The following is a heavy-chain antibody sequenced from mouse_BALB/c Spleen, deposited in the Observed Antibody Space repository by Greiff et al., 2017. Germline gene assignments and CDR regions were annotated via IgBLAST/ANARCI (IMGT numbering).Heavy chain of an antibody. Sequence: VQLQQSGAELVRPGTSVKISCKASGYAFTNYWLGWVKQRPGHGLEWIGDIYPGSGNTYYNEKFKGKATLTADKSSSTAYMQLSSLTSEDSAVYFCARLRDYWGQGTTLTVSS. CDR1: GYAFTNYW. CDR2: IYPGSGNT. D-gene: IGHD1-1*01. V-gene: IGHV1-63*01. J-gene: IGHJ2*01. CDR3: ARLRDY.